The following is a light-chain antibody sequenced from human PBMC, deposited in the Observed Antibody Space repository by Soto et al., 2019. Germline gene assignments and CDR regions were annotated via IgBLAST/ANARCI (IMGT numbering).Light chain of an antibody. J-gene: IGKJ2*01. CDR3: QQYGSSPYT. Sequence: EIVLTQSPGTLPLSPGERATLSCRASQSVNRRYLAWYQQKPGQAPRLLIYGVSSRATGIPDRFSGTGSGTDFALTINRLEPEDFAVYYCQQYGSSPYTFGLGTKVDIK. V-gene: IGKV3-20*01. CDR1: QSVNRRY. CDR2: GVS.